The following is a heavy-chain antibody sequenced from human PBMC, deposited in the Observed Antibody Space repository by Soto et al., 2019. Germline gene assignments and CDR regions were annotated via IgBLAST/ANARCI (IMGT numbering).Heavy chain of an antibody. Sequence: EVQLMESGGGLVQPGGSLRLSCAASGFTFSSYAMSWVRQAPGKGLEWVSAISGSGGSTYYADSVKGRFTISRDNSKNTLYLQMNSLRAEDTAVYSCAKRIAAAARENGLYYYYGMDVWGQGTTVTVSS. D-gene: IGHD6-13*01. CDR1: GFTFSSYA. V-gene: IGHV3-23*01. CDR2: ISGSGGST. CDR3: AKRIAAAARENGLYYYYGMDV. J-gene: IGHJ6*02.